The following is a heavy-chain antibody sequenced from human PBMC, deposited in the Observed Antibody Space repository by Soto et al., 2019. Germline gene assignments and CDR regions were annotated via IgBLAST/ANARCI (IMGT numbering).Heavy chain of an antibody. CDR2: MNSNSGKT. V-gene: IGHV1-18*01. Sequence: QVQLVQSGAEVKKPGASVKVSCKPSGYSYTTFGISWVRHAPGQGLEWMGWMNSNSGKTDYAQKFQGRVTMTTDTFTRTAYMDLRSLTSDDTAVYFCVRDRLTVTGTKCFDYWGQGTLVTVSS. CDR1: GYSYTTFG. J-gene: IGHJ4*02. CDR3: VRDRLTVTGTKCFDY. D-gene: IGHD4-17*01.